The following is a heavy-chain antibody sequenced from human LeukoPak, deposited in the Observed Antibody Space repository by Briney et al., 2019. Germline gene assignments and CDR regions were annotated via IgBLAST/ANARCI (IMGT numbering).Heavy chain of an antibody. D-gene: IGHD3-22*01. CDR1: GYTFTGYY. Sequence: ASVKVSCKASGYTFTGYYMHWVRQAPGQGLEWMGWINPNSGGTNYAQKFQSRVTMTRDTSISTAYMELSRLRSDDTAVYYCARDYYDSSGYYYQGLNAFDIWGQGTMVTVSS. CDR2: INPNSGGT. J-gene: IGHJ3*02. V-gene: IGHV1-2*02. CDR3: ARDYYDSSGYYYQGLNAFDI.